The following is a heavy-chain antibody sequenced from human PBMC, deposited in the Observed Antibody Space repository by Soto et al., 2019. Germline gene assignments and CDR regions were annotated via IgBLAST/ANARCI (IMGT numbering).Heavy chain of an antibody. V-gene: IGHV3-48*01. D-gene: IGHD3-22*01. J-gene: IGHJ4*02. CDR1: GFIFSSYA. Sequence: EVHLVESGGGLVQPGGSLRLSCAASGFIFSSYAINWVRQAPGKGLEWVSYISGSGTTIYYADSVKGRFTISRDYAKNSLYLQMNSVRAEDTAVYYCASFSRMTDGYYWGQGTLVTVSS. CDR3: ASFSRMTDGYY. CDR2: ISGSGTTI.